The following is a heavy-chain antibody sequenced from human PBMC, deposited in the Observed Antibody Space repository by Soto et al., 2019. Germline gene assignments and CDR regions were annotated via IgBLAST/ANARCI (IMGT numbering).Heavy chain of an antibody. J-gene: IGHJ5*02. CDR3: ARDGWVGFAL. D-gene: IGHD1-26*01. CDR2: ISRSTTYI. Sequence: GGSLRLSCVASGFTLGSYNMNWVRQAPGKGLEWVSTISRSTTYIYYADSVKGRFTISRDNARNSLYLHIDRLRPEDTGLYYCARDGWVGFALWGQGTRVT. V-gene: IGHV3-21*01. CDR1: GFTLGSYN.